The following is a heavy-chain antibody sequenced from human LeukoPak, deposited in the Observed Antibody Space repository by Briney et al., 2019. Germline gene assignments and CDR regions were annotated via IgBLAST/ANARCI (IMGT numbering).Heavy chain of an antibody. Sequence: GGSLRLSCAASGFTVSSNYMNWVRQAPGKGLEWVSVIYSGGSTYYADSVRGRFTISRDNSKNTLYLQMNSLRAEDTAVYYCARSQGYYYYYMDVWGTGTTVTVSS. V-gene: IGHV3-53*01. CDR3: ARSQGYYYYYMDV. J-gene: IGHJ6*03. CDR1: GFTVSSNY. CDR2: IYSGGST.